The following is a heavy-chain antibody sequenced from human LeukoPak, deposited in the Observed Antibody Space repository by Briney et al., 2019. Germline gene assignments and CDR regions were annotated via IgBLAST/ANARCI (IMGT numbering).Heavy chain of an antibody. J-gene: IGHJ4*02. CDR2: IYTSGST. D-gene: IGHD4-17*01. CDR1: GGSISSGSYY. V-gene: IGHV4-61*02. Sequence: RTSETLSLTCTVSGGSISSGSYYWSWIRQPAGKGLEWIGRIYTSGSTNYNPSLKSRVTISVDTSKNQFSLKLSSVTAADTAVYYCARGGSYYGDYFTHWGQGTLVTVSS. CDR3: ARGGSYYGDYFTH.